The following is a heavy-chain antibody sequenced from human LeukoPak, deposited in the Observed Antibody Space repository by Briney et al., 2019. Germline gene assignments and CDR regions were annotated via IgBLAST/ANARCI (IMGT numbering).Heavy chain of an antibody. CDR1: GGSFSGYY. D-gene: IGHD2-15*01. CDR2: INHSGST. Sequence: SETLSLTCAVYGGSFSGYYWSWIRQPPGKGLEWIGEINHSGSTNYNPSLKSRVTISVDTSKNQFSLKLSSVTAADTAVYYGARGRRVVVVVAAIPSMDVWGKGTTVTVSS. CDR3: ARGRRVVVVVAAIPSMDV. V-gene: IGHV4-34*01. J-gene: IGHJ6*03.